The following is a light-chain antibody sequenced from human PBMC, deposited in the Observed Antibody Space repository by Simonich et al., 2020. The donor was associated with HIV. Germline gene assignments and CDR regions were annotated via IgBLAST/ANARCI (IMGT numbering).Light chain of an antibody. CDR2: GAS. V-gene: IGKV3D-15*01. CDR1: QSIASN. Sequence: LVMTQSPATLSVSPGERTTLSCRASQSIASNLAWYQPKPGHAPRLLIYGASTRATSIPARFSGSGSGTDFTLTISSLQPEDFAVYYCQQDYNLPMYTFGQGTKLEIK. CDR3: QQDYNLPMYT. J-gene: IGKJ2*01.